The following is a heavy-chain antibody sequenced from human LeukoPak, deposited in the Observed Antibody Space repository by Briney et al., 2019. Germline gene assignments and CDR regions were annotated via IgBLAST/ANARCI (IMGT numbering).Heavy chain of an antibody. D-gene: IGHD6-19*01. CDR2: ISRGDSRP. Sequence: GGSLRLSCAASGFTLRTSWIHWVRQAAGKGLEWISRISRGDSRPIYADSLKGRLTISRDDAKNTVYLQLNSVRADDTAMYYCLRGSSDWKGVDIWGQGTLVTVSS. V-gene: IGHV3-74*01. CDR3: LRGSSDWKGVDI. CDR1: GFTLRTSW. J-gene: IGHJ4*02.